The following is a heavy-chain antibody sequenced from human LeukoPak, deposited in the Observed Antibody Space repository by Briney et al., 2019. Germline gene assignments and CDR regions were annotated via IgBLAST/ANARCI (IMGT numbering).Heavy chain of an antibody. J-gene: IGHJ6*03. CDR2: IYYSGST. V-gene: IGHV4-59*01. D-gene: IGHD2-2*02. CDR3: ARTGYCSSTSCYTASRPYYYYYMDV. Sequence: SETLSLTCTVSGGSISSYYWSWIRQPPGEGLEWIAYIYYSGSTNYNPSLKSRVTISVDTSKNQFSLKLSSVTAADTAVYYCARTGYCSSTSCYTASRPYYYYYMDVWGKGTTVTVSS. CDR1: GGSISSYY.